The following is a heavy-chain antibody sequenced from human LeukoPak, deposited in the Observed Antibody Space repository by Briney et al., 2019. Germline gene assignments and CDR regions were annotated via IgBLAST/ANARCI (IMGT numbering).Heavy chain of an antibody. Sequence: GGSLRLSCAASGFTYSYYWMSWVRQTPGKGLEWVANIKPDGSEKDYVDSVKGRFTISRDNAKNSLYLQMDSLRAEDTAVYYCAREDMWAFDIWGQGTMVTVSS. V-gene: IGHV3-7*01. CDR1: GFTYSYYW. CDR3: AREDMWAFDI. D-gene: IGHD2-15*01. CDR2: IKPDGSEK. J-gene: IGHJ3*02.